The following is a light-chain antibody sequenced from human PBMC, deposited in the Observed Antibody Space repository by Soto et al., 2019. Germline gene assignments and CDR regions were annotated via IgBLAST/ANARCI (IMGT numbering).Light chain of an antibody. CDR3: QQANSFPRS. Sequence: DIQMTQSPSSVSASVGDRVTITCRASQGSSSWLAWYQQKPGKAPKLLIYAACSLQSGVPSRFSGSGSGTYFTLTSISLQPEDFATYYCQQANSFPRSFGQGTKVVIK. CDR2: AAC. CDR1: QGSSSW. V-gene: IGKV1-12*01. J-gene: IGKJ1*01.